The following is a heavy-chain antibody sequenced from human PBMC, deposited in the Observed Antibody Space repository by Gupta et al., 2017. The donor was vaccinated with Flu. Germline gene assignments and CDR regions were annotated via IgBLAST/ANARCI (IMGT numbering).Heavy chain of an antibody. CDR1: GFTFSSYS. CDR3: ARESWAAAGTVDY. Sequence: EVQLVESGGGLVKPGGSLRLSCAASGFTFSSYSMNWVRQAPGKGLEWVSSISSSSSYIYYADSVKGRFTISRDNAKNSLYLQMNSLRAEDTAVYYCARESWAAAGTVDYWGQGTLVTVSS. D-gene: IGHD6-13*01. CDR2: ISSSSSYI. J-gene: IGHJ4*02. V-gene: IGHV3-21*01.